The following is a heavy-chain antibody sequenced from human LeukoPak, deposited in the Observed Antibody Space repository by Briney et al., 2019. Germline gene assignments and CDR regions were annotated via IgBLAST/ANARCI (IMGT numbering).Heavy chain of an antibody. CDR3: ARSLGYCSSTSCYLGFDY. J-gene: IGHJ4*02. CDR2: MNPNRGNT. V-gene: IGHV1-8*03. D-gene: IGHD2-2*01. Sequence: ASVKVSCKASGYTFTSYDINWVRQATGQGLEWMGWMNPNRGNTGYAQKFQGRVTITRNTSISTAYMKLSSLRSEDTAVYYCARSLGYCSSTSCYLGFDYWGQGTLVTVSS. CDR1: GYTFTSYD.